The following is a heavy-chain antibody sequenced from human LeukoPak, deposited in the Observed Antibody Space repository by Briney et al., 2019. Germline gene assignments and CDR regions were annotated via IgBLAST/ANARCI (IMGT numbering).Heavy chain of an antibody. V-gene: IGHV4-34*01. CDR2: INHSGST. J-gene: IGHJ4*02. D-gene: IGHD3-16*01. CDR3: ARGVYYGGVPYHELDY. CDR1: GGSFSGYY. Sequence: SETLSLTCAVYGGSFSGYYWSWIRRPPGKGLEWIGEINHSGSTNYNPSLKSRVTISVDTSKNQFSLKLSSVTAADTAVYYCARGVYYGGVPYHELDYWGQGTLVTVSS.